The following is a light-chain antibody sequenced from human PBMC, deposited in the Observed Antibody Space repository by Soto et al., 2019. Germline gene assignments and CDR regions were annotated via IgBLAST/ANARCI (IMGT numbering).Light chain of an antibody. V-gene: IGLV1-40*01. CDR1: SSNIGAGYD. Sequence: QPVLTQPPSVSGAPGQRVIISCTGSSSNIGAGYDVHWYQQTPGTAPKLLVYGDVNRPSGVPDRFSGAKSGTSASLAIAGLQAEDEADYYCQSYDSSLSGVLFGGGTKLTV. J-gene: IGLJ3*02. CDR2: GDV. CDR3: QSYDSSLSGVL.